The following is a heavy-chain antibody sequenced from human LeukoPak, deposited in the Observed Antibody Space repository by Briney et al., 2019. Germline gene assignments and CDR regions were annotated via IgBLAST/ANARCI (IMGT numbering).Heavy chain of an antibody. CDR3: ARYILGVVRWFDP. CDR1: GGSISSGDYS. J-gene: IGHJ5*02. Sequence: PSQTLSLTCAVSGGSISSGDYSWSRIRQPPGKGLEWIGYIYHSGSTYYNPPLKSRVTISVDRSKNQLSLKLSSVTAADTAVYYCARYILGVVRWFDPWGQGTLVTVSS. V-gene: IGHV4-30-2*01. CDR2: IYHSGST. D-gene: IGHD3-10*01.